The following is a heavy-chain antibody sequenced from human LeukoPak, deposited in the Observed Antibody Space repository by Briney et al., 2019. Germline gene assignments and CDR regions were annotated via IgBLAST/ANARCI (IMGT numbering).Heavy chain of an antibody. J-gene: IGHJ4*02. CDR3: AKIAQQWLVLDYFDY. D-gene: IGHD6-19*01. CDR1: GFTFNNYA. CDR2: KSYDGSNK. V-gene: IGHV3-30-3*02. Sequence: GGSLRLSCAASGFTFNNYAMHWVRQAPGKGLEWVAVKSYDGSNKYYADSVKGRFTISRDNSKNTLYLQMNSLRAEDTAVYYCAKIAQQWLVLDYFDYWGQGTLVTVSS.